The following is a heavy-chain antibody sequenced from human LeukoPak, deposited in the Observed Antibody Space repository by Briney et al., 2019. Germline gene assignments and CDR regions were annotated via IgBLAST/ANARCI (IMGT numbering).Heavy chain of an antibody. CDR2: IYPGDSDT. V-gene: IGHV5-51*01. J-gene: IGHJ4*02. CDR3: ARRVEGITMVRGVISLYFDY. Sequence: GESLKISCKGSGYSFTSYWIGWVRQMPGKGLEWMGIIYPGDSDTRYSPSFQGQVTISADKSISTAYLQWSSLKASDTAMYYCARRVEGITMVRGVISLYFDYWGQGTLVTVSS. CDR1: GYSFTSYW. D-gene: IGHD3-10*01.